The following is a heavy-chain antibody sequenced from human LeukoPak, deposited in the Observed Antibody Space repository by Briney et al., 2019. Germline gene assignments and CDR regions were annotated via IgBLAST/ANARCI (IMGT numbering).Heavy chain of an antibody. CDR1: GFTFSSYG. J-gene: IGHJ4*02. D-gene: IGHD3-22*01. Sequence: GGSLRLSCAASGFTFSSYGMSWVRQAPGKGLEWVSAISGSGGSTYYADSVKGRFTISRDNSKNTLYLQMNSLRAEDTAVYYCAKDYYDSSGYTCFDYWGQGTLVTVSS. CDR2: ISGSGGST. V-gene: IGHV3-23*01. CDR3: AKDYYDSSGYTCFDY.